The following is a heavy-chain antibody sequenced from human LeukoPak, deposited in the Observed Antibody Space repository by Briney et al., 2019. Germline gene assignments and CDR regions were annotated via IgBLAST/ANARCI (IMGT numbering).Heavy chain of an antibody. V-gene: IGHV3-7*01. Sequence: GGSLRLSCVASGFTFSSYWAAWVRQAPGKGLEWVANIDPDGSHQYYVDSVKGRFTISKDNAKNSLYLQMNSLRAEDTAVYYCARDGGRREDYWGQGALVTVSS. D-gene: IGHD2-15*01. J-gene: IGHJ4*02. CDR2: IDPDGSHQ. CDR1: GFTFSSYW. CDR3: ARDGGRREDY.